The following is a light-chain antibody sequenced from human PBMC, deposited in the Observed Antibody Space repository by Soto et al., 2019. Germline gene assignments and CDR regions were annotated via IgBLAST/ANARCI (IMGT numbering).Light chain of an antibody. CDR1: SSDVGGFNY. V-gene: IGLV2-8*01. CDR2: EVS. J-gene: IGLJ2*01. CDR3: RSYEGGNTLI. Sequence: QSALTQPPSASGSPGQSVTISCTGTSSDVGGFNYVSWYQQQPAKAPRLMIYEVSKRPSGVPDRFSGSKSGNMASLAVSGLQAEDEANYYCRSYEGGNTLIVGGGTKVTVL.